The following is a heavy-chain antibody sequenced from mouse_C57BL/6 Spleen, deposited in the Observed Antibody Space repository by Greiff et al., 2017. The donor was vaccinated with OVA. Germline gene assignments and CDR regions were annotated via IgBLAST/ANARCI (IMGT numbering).Heavy chain of an antibody. CDR1: GFTFSSYA. CDR3: AREEGYFDV. J-gene: IGHJ1*03. Sequence: EVQVVESGGGLVKPGGSLKLSCAASGFTFSSYAMSWVRQTPEKRLEWVATISDGGSYTYYPDNVKGRFTISRDNAKNNLYLQMSHLKSEDTAMYYCAREEGYFDVWGTGTTVTVSS. CDR2: ISDGGSYT. V-gene: IGHV5-4*01.